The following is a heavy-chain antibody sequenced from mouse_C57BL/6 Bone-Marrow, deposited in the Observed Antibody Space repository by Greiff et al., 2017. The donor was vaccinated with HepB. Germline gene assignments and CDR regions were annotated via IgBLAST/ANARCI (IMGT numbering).Heavy chain of an antibody. CDR1: GYTFTSYG. CDR3: ADYYGSSYRDY. V-gene: IGHV1-81*01. J-gene: IGHJ2*01. D-gene: IGHD1-1*01. CDR2: IYPRSGNT. Sequence: VQLKESGAELARPGASVKLSCKASGYTFTSYGISWVKQRTGQGLEWIGEIYPRSGNTYYNEKFKGKATLTADKSSSTAYMEIRSLTSEDSAVYFCADYYGSSYRDYWGQGTTLTVSS.